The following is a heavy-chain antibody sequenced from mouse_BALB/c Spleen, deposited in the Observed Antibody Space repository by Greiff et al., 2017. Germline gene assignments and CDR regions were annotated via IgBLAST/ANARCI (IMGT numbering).Heavy chain of an antibody. CDR3: ARKEERAMDY. Sequence: VQLQQSGPELVKPGASVKISCKASGYSFTGYYIHWVKQSHVKSLEWIGRINPYNGATSYNQNFKDKASLTVDKSSSTAYMELHSLTSEDSAVYYCARKEERAMDYWGQGTSVTVSS. V-gene: IGHV1-31*01. J-gene: IGHJ4*01. CDR2: INPYNGAT. CDR1: GYSFTGYY.